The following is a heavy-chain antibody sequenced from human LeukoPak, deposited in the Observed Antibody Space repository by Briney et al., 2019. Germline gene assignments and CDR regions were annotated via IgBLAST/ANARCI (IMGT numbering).Heavy chain of an antibody. D-gene: IGHD6-19*01. V-gene: IGHV4-39*01. CDR3: ARYVLSVAGTSL. CDR2: IYYSGST. Sequence: SETPSLTCTVSGGSISSSSYYWGWIRQPPGQGLEWIGTIYYSGSTYYNPSLKSRVTISVDTSKNKFSLKLSSVTAADTAVYYCARYVLSVAGTSLWGQGTLVTVSS. J-gene: IGHJ4*02. CDR1: GGSISSSSYY.